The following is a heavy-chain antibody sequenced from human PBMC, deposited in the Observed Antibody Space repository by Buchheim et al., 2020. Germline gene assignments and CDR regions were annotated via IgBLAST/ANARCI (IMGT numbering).Heavy chain of an antibody. V-gene: IGHV4-39*01. CDR1: GGSISSSSYY. Sequence: QLQLQESGPGLVKPSETLSLTCTVSGGSISSSSYYWGWIRQPPGKGLEWIGSIYYSGSTYYNPSLKSRVTISVDTSKNQFSLKLSSVTAADTAVYYCARHGVPIDNYYDFWSGPRETIDYGMDVWGQGTT. CDR3: ARHGVPIDNYYDFWSGPRETIDYGMDV. D-gene: IGHD3-3*01. CDR2: IYYSGST. J-gene: IGHJ6*02.